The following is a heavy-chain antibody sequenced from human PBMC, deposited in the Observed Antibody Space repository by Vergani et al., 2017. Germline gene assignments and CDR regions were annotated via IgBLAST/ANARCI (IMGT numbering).Heavy chain of an antibody. J-gene: IGHJ4*02. D-gene: IGHD1-1*01. Sequence: EVELVQSGPEMRKPGESLKISCKGSEYSFGNYWIGWVRQMPGKGLEWMGIIYPADSDTRYSPSFQGQVTISADKSISTAFLQWDSLKASDTDLYYSARHTTYTDSWGQGTLVTVSS. CDR3: ARHTTYTDS. CDR2: IYPADSDT. V-gene: IGHV5-51*01. CDR1: EYSFGNYW.